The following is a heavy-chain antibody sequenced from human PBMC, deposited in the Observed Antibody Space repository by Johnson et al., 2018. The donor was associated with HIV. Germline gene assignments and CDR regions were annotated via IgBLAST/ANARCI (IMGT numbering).Heavy chain of an antibody. Sequence: VQLVESGGGLVKPGGSLRLSCVASRLTLSDSYMSWIRQAPGKGLELVGQVNPNGGSTYLIDSEKGRFNISRDNSKNTLYLQMNSLRAEDTAVDYCARDKAVNDLIVVGNTAFDIWGQGTMVTVSS. CDR2: VNPNGGST. V-gene: IGHV3-11*04. J-gene: IGHJ3*02. CDR1: RLTLSDSY. D-gene: IGHD3-22*01. CDR3: ARDKAVNDLIVVGNTAFDI.